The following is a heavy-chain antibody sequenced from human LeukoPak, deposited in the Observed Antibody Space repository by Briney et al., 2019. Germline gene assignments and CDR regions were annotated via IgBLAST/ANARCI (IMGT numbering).Heavy chain of an antibody. CDR3: ARGGTDYYDSSGYYI. D-gene: IGHD3-22*01. CDR1: GGSISSSSYY. Sequence: SETLSLTCTVSGGSISSSSYYWGWIRQPPGKGLEWIGSIYYSGSTYYNPSLKSRVTISVDTSKNQFSLKLSSVTAADTAVYYCARGGTDYYDSSGYYIWGQGTLVTVSS. CDR2: IYYSGST. J-gene: IGHJ4*02. V-gene: IGHV4-39*07.